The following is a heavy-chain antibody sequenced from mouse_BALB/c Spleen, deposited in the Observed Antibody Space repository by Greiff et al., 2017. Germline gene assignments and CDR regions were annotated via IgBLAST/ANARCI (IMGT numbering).Heavy chain of an antibody. J-gene: IGHJ4*01. V-gene: IGHV5-6-5*01. CDR3: ARDAVYYDYDEAMDY. Sequence: EVKLMESGGGLVKPGGSLKLSCAASGFTFSSYAMSWVRQTPEKRLEWVASISSGGSTYYPDSVKGRFTISRDNARNILYLQMSSLRSDDTAMYYCARDAVYYDYDEAMDYWGQGTSVTVSS. D-gene: IGHD2-4*01. CDR2: ISSGGST. CDR1: GFTFSSYA.